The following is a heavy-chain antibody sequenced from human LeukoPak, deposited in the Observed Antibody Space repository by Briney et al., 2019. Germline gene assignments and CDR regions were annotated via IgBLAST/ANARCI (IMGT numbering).Heavy chain of an antibody. V-gene: IGHV3-21*01. J-gene: IGHJ4*02. D-gene: IGHD3-10*01. CDR1: GFTFSSYS. Sequence: GGSLRLSCAASGFTFSSYSMNWVRQAPGKGLEWVSSISSSSSYIYYADSVKGRFTISRDNAKNSLYLQMNSLRAEDTAVYYCARAGRPMVRGVIREDASFDYWGQGTLVTVSS. CDR3: ARAGRPMVRGVIREDASFDY. CDR2: ISSSSSYI.